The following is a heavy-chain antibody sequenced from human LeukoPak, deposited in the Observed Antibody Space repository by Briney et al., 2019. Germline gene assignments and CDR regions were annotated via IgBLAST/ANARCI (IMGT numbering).Heavy chain of an antibody. CDR3: ARDVVGGGNFDY. V-gene: IGHV4-59*01. Sequence: SETLSLTCAVYGGSFSGYYWSWIRQPPGKGLEWIGYIYYSGSTNYNPSLKSRVTISVDTSKNQFSLKLSSVTAADTAVYYCARDVVGGGNFDYWGQGTLVTVSS. J-gene: IGHJ4*02. CDR2: IYYSGST. D-gene: IGHD1-26*01. CDR1: GGSFSGYY.